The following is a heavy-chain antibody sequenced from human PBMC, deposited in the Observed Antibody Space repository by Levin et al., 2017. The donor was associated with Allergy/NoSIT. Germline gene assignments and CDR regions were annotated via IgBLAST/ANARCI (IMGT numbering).Heavy chain of an antibody. CDR1: GFTFGQYG. CDR2: ISSDGTNE. J-gene: IGHJ4*02. V-gene: IGHV3-30*18. D-gene: IGHD4-17*01. CDR3: AKDAAAFGDYVFDY. Sequence: GGSLRLSCEASGFTFGQYGMHWVRQAPGKGLDWVAVISSDGTNEAYADSVKGRFTISRDNSKNTLYLQMNSLRAEDTAVFYCAKDAAAFGDYVFDYWGQGTLVTVSS.